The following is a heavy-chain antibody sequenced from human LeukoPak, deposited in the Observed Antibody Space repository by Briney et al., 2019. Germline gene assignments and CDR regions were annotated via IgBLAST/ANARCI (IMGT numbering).Heavy chain of an antibody. CDR3: SRKYNDFGGLIDY. CDR2: IYYSGNT. Sequence: SETLSLTCIVSAGSISSRSYYWGWIRQPPGKGLEWIGSIYYSGNTNYNPSLTSRVTISLDTSKNQFSLRLRSVTAADTAVYYWSRKYNDFGGLIDYWAQGILVTVSS. J-gene: IGHJ4*02. CDR1: AGSISSRSYY. V-gene: IGHV4-39*07. D-gene: IGHD3-10*01.